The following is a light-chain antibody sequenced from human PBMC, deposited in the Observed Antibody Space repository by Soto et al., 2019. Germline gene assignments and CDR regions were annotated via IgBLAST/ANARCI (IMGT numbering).Light chain of an antibody. CDR2: QVS. CDR1: SSDIGGYYY. CDR3: TSYSSSSTFYV. Sequence: QSALTQPASVSESPGQSIIISCTGTSSDIGGYYYVSWYQHHPGRAPKLIIYQVSNRPSGVSNRFSGSKSGNTASLTISGLQAEDEADYYCTSYSSSSTFYVFGSGTKVTVL. J-gene: IGLJ1*01. V-gene: IGLV2-14*01.